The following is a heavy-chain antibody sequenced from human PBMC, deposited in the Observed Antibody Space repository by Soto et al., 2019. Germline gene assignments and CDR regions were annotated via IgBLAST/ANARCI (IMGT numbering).Heavy chain of an antibody. CDR2: ISSTENT. D-gene: IGHD3-10*01. J-gene: IGHJ6*02. V-gene: IGHV4-4*07. CDR3: ARGVGSGAYHPYYYGMDV. CDR1: GASISRYY. Sequence: QVQLQESGSGLVTPSETLSLTCSVSGASISRYYWSWIRQPAGKGLEWIGCISSTENTYYNPSLKGRVTMSVDTSKNQFSLKLSSVTAADTALYYCARGVGSGAYHPYYYGMDVWGQGTTVTVSS.